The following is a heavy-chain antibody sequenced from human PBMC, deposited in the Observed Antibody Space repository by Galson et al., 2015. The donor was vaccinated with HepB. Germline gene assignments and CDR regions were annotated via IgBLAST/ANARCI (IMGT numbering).Heavy chain of an antibody. D-gene: IGHD1-26*01. CDR2: ISWNSGSI. Sequence: SLRLSCAASGFTFDDYAMHWVRQAPGKGLEWVSGISWNSGSIGYADSVKGRFTISRDNAKNSLYLQMNSLRAEDTALYYCAKDTGELLLVGAFDIWGQGTMVTVSS. CDR3: AKDTGELLLVGAFDI. CDR1: GFTFDDYA. J-gene: IGHJ3*02. V-gene: IGHV3-9*01.